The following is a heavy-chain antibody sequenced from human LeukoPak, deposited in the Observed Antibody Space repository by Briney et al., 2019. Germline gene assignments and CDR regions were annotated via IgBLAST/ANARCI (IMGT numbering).Heavy chain of an antibody. CDR1: GYTFIGYG. V-gene: IGHV1-18*01. Sequence: ASVKVSCKASGYTFIGYGISWVRQAPGQGLEWMGWISAYNGNSNYAQNLQGRVTMTTNTSTSTAYMELRSLRSDDTAVYYCAKDSTAGGGAFFQDWGQGTLVTVSS. J-gene: IGHJ1*01. CDR2: ISAYNGNS. CDR3: AKDSTAGGGAFFQD. D-gene: IGHD6-13*01.